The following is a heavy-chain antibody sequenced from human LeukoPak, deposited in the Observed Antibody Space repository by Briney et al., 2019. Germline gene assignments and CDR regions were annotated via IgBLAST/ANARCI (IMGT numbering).Heavy chain of an antibody. J-gene: IGHJ4*02. Sequence: KPSETLSLTCAVYGGSFSGHYWSWIRQPPGKGLEWIGEIKHSGSTNYTPSLKSRVTISVDTSKNQFSLKLSSVTAADTAFYYCAREDCSSGTCSHFDYWGQGTLVTVSS. V-gene: IGHV4-34*01. CDR3: AREDCSSGTCSHFDY. CDR1: GGSFSGHY. D-gene: IGHD2-15*01. CDR2: IKHSGST.